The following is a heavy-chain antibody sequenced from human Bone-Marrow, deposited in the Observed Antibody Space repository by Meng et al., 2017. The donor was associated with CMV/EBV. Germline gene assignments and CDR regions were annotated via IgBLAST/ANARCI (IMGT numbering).Heavy chain of an antibody. CDR3: ARAGVAVAGNYYYGMDV. D-gene: IGHD6-19*01. CDR1: GYTFTGYY. Sequence: ASVKVSCKASGYTFTGYYMHWVRQAPGQGLEWMGIINPSGGSTSYAQKFQGRVTMTRDTSTSTVYMELSSLRSEDPAVYYGARAGVAVAGNYYYGMDVWGQGTTVTVSS. J-gene: IGHJ6*02. V-gene: IGHV1-46*01. CDR2: INPSGGST.